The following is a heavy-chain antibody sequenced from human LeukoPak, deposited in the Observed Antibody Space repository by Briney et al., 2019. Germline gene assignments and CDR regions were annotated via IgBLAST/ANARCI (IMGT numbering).Heavy chain of an antibody. V-gene: IGHV3-11*04. CDR2: ISSSGTTI. D-gene: IGHD5-12*01. J-gene: IGHJ5*02. CDR3: ARDLIGGDIPTSNWFDP. Sequence: GGSLRLSCAASGFTFSDYYMTWIRQAPGKGLEWVSHISSSGTTIYYADSVKGRFTISRDNAKNSLYLLMNSLRAEDTAVYYCARDLIGGDIPTSNWFDPWGQGILVTVSS. CDR1: GFTFSDYY.